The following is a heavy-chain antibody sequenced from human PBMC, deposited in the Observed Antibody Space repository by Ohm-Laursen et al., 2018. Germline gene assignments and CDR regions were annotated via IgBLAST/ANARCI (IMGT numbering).Heavy chain of an antibody. D-gene: IGHD1-1*01. CDR2: ISSGSSYI. CDR1: GFTFSTYT. V-gene: IGHV3-21*01. CDR3: AREVGKYFDY. Sequence: SLRLSCSASGFTFSTYTMNWVRQAPGKGLEWVSSISSGSSYIYYADSVKGRFTISRDNAKNSLYLQMNSLRAEDTAMYYCAREVGKYFDYWGQGTLVTVSS. J-gene: IGHJ4*02.